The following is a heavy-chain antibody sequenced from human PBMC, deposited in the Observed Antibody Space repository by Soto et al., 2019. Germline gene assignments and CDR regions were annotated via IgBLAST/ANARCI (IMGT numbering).Heavy chain of an antibody. CDR3: ARSMDLFSYCCSTSCPEDAFDI. V-gene: IGHV1-69*02. D-gene: IGHD2-2*01. Sequence: SVKVSCKASGGTFSSYTISWVRQAPGQGLEWMGRIIPILGIANYAQKFQGRVTITADKSTSTAYMELSSLRSEDTAVYYCARSMDLFSYCCSTSCPEDAFDIWGQGTMVTVS. J-gene: IGHJ3*02. CDR2: IIPILGIA. CDR1: GGTFSSYT.